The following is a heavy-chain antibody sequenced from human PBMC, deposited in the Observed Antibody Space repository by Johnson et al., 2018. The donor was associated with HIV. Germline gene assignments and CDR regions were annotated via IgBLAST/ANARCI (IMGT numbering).Heavy chain of an antibody. V-gene: IGHV3-15*01. D-gene: IGHD3-16*01. Sequence: VQLVESGGGLVKPGGSLRLSCAASGFTFSNAWMSWVRQAPGKGLEWVGPIKSKTDGGTTDYAAPVKGRFTISRDNSKNTLYLQMNSLRAEDTAVYYCVGGWDAFDIWGQGTMVTVSS. CDR1: GFTFSNAW. J-gene: IGHJ3*02. CDR2: IKSKTDGGTT. CDR3: VGGWDAFDI.